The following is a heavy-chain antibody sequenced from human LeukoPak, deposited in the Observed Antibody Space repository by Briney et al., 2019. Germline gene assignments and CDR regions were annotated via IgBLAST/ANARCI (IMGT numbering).Heavy chain of an antibody. D-gene: IGHD4-17*01. Sequence: PSETLSLTCAVSGGSISSGGYSWSWIRQPPGKGLEWIGYIYYSGSTNYNPSLKSRVTISVDTSKNQFSLKLTSVTAADTALYYCARTTVTVEQAFDIWGQGTMVTVSS. CDR1: GGSISSGGYS. CDR3: ARTTVTVEQAFDI. J-gene: IGHJ3*02. V-gene: IGHV4-61*08. CDR2: IYYSGST.